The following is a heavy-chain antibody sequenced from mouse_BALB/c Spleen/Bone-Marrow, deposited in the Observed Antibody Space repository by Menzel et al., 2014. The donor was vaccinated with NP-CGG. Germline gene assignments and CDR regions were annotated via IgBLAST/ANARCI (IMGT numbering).Heavy chain of an antibody. J-gene: IGHJ3*01. CDR3: ARHAYYDQTEVSFVY. Sequence: EVKLMESGGGLVKSGGSLKLSCAASGFTFNSYGMSWVRQTPAKRLEWVATIRGGGSYTFYPDSVKGRFTISRDSAKNNLYLQLSSLRSEDTALYYCARHAYYDQTEVSFVYWGQGTLVTVSA. D-gene: IGHD2-4*01. CDR1: GFTFNSYG. CDR2: IRGGGSYT. V-gene: IGHV5-9-2*01.